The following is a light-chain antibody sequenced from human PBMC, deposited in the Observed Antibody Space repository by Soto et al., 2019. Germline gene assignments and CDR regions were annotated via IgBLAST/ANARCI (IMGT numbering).Light chain of an antibody. CDR3: CSYAGTYTVI. V-gene: IGLV2-23*02. Sequence: QSALNQPASVSGSAGQSITISCTGTSSDVGTYNLVSWYQQHPGKAPKLMISEVSKRPSGVSNRFSGSKSGNTASLTISGLQAEDEADYFCCSYAGTYTVIFGGGTKVTVL. CDR1: SSDVGTYNL. CDR2: EVS. J-gene: IGLJ2*01.